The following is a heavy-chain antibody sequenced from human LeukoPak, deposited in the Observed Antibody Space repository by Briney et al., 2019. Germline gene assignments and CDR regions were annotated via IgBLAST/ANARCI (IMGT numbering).Heavy chain of an antibody. Sequence: ASVKVSCKAAGEPSFTYAIHWARQASGQRLEWMGWINAVSGDTKYSQKLQHRVTFTNDTSAGTSASTAYMELSSLGSEDTAVYYCATGQHAFDIWGQGTMVTVSS. V-gene: IGHV1-3*01. D-gene: IGHD7-27*01. CDR1: GEPSFTYA. J-gene: IGHJ3*02. CDR2: INAVSGDT. CDR3: ATGQHAFDI.